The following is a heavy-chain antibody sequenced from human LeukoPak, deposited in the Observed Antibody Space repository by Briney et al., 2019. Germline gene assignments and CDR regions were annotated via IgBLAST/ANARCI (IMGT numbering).Heavy chain of an antibody. CDR3: ARGRGTYYFDY. Sequence: GSLRLSCAASGFTVSTNYMSWVRQAPGKGLEWVSVIYSGGSTYYADSVKGRFTISRDNSKNTLYLQMNSLRAEDTDVYYCARGRGTYYFDYWGQGALVTVSS. CDR2: IYSGGST. J-gene: IGHJ4*02. D-gene: IGHD3-10*01. CDR1: GFTVSTNY. V-gene: IGHV3-53*01.